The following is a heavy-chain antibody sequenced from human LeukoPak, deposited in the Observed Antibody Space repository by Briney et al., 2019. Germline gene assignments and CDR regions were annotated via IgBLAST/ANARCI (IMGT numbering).Heavy chain of an antibody. V-gene: IGHV3-30-3*01. Sequence: PGRSLRLSCAASGFTFSSYAMHWVRQAPGKGLEWVAVISYDGSNKYYADSVKGRFTISRDNSKNTLYLQMNSLRAEDTAVYYCAKGSFTTPDAFDIWGQGTMVTVSS. J-gene: IGHJ3*02. CDR3: AKGSFTTPDAFDI. CDR1: GFTFSSYA. D-gene: IGHD3-22*01. CDR2: ISYDGSNK.